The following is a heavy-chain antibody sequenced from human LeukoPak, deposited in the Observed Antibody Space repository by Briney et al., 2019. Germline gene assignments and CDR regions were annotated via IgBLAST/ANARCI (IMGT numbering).Heavy chain of an antibody. D-gene: IGHD6-19*01. CDR3: ARGSHDSVWS. J-gene: IGHJ5*01. CDR2: TYFRSNWNK. V-gene: IGHV6-1*01. CDR1: GDTVSNNTAA. Sequence: SQTLSLTCAISGDTVSNNTAAWSWIRQSPSKGLEWLGRTYFRSNWNKDYAISVKSRISINADTSKNQFSLQLNSMTPEDTAVYYCARGSHDSVWSWGRGTLVTVSP.